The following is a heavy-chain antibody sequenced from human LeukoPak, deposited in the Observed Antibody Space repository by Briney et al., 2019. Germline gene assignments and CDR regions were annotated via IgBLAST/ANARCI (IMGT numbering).Heavy chain of an antibody. CDR1: GFTFDDYG. Sequence: GGSLRLSCAASGFTFDDYGMSWVRQAPGKGLEWVSGINWNGGSTGYADSVKGRFTISRDNAKNSLYLQMNSLRAEDTALYYCARQGRSLSSWYLIFYYYYYMDVWGKGTTVTVSS. J-gene: IGHJ6*03. V-gene: IGHV3-20*04. CDR2: INWNGGST. D-gene: IGHD6-13*01. CDR3: ARQGRSLSSWYLIFYYYYYMDV.